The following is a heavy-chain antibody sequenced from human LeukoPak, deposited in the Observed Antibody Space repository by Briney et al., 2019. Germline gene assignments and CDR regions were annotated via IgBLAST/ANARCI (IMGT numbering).Heavy chain of an antibody. J-gene: IGHJ4*02. V-gene: IGHV4-34*01. CDR1: GGSFSGYY. Sequence: PSETLSLTCAVYGGSFSGYYWSWIRQPPGKGLEWIGEINHSGSTNYNPSLKSRVTISVDTSKNQFSLKLSSVTAADTAVYYCARGHYYDSSGHLFDYWGQGTLVTVSS. CDR2: INHSGST. D-gene: IGHD3-22*01. CDR3: ARGHYYDSSGHLFDY.